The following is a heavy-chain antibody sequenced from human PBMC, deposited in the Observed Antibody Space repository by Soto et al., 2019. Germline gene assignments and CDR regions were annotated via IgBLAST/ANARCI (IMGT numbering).Heavy chain of an antibody. J-gene: IGHJ6*02. D-gene: IGHD6-6*01. Sequence: ASVKVSCKTPGYTFTDHGLSWVRQAPGQGLEWLGWVSPYNGNTKYAQKFQGRVTMTTDTSTRTPYMELRSLRPDDTAVYYCARVIAARPDYGMDVWGQGTTVTVSS. CDR1: GYTFTDHG. V-gene: IGHV1-18*01. CDR2: VSPYNGNT. CDR3: ARVIAARPDYGMDV.